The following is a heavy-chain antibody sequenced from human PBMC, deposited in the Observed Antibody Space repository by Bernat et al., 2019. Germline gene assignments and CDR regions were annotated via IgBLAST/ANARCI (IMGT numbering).Heavy chain of an antibody. CDR2: INQDGSDK. J-gene: IGHJ5*02. Sequence: EVQLAESGGGLVQPGGSLRLSCSASGLNFSNYWMSWVSQAPGKGLEWVANINQDGSDKFYVASVKGRFSISRDNAKNSLYLQMNSLKVDDTAFYYCAREHRGGYIYNWFDPWGQGTLVTVSS. CDR1: GLNFSNYW. D-gene: IGHD5-18*01. V-gene: IGHV3-7*03. CDR3: AREHRGGYIYNWFDP.